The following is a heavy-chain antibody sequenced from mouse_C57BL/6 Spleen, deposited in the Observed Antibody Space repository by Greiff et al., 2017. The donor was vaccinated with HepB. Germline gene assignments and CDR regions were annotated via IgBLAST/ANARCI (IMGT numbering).Heavy chain of an antibody. CDR1: GYTFTSYW. CDR3: ARYGSSYEHWFAY. D-gene: IGHD1-1*01. Sequence: LQQPGAELVMPGASVKLSCKASGYTFTSYWMHWVKQRPGQGLEWIGEIDPSDSYTNYNQKFKGKSTLTVDKSSSTAYMQLSSLTSEDSAVYYCARYGSSYEHWFAYWGQGTLVTVSA. CDR2: IDPSDSYT. J-gene: IGHJ3*01. V-gene: IGHV1-69*01.